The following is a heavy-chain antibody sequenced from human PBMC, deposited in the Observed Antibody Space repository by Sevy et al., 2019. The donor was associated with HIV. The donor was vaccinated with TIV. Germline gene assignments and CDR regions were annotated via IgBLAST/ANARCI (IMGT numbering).Heavy chain of an antibody. CDR1: GFSVSRNH. J-gene: IGHJ4*02. V-gene: IGHV3-53*01. D-gene: IGHD6-19*01. CDR3: ARRLSSAWYFDF. CDR2: IYSDGTT. Sequence: GALRLSCAASGFSVSRNHINWVRQAPGKGQEWISVIYSDGTTQYADSVKGRFTISRDTSNNTVYLQVSSLRADDTAVYYCARRLSSAWYFDFWGQGTLVTVSS.